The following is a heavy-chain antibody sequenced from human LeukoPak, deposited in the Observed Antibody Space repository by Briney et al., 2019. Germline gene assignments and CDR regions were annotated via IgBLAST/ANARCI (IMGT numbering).Heavy chain of an antibody. Sequence: KSSETLSLTCTVSGGSISSYYWSWIRQPPGKGLEWIGYIYYSGSTNYNPSLKSRVTISVDTSKNQFSLKLSSVTAADTAVYYCARVRVAAAGIDYWGQGTLVTVTS. CDR2: IYYSGST. V-gene: IGHV4-59*01. D-gene: IGHD6-13*01. J-gene: IGHJ4*02. CDR3: ARVRVAAAGIDY. CDR1: GGSISSYY.